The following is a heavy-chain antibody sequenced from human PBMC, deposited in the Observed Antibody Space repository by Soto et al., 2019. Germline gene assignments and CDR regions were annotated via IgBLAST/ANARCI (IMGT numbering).Heavy chain of an antibody. CDR3: ARGRYGDY. D-gene: IGHD1-1*01. J-gene: IGHJ4*02. CDR1: GYTFTSYG. Sequence: QVHLVQSGAEVKKPGASVKVSCKASGYTFTSYGITWVRQAPGQGLEWMGWISAHNGNTDYAQKLEGRVIVTRDTSTSTAYMELRRLRSGDTAVYYCARGRYGDYWGQGALVTVSS. V-gene: IGHV1-18*01. CDR2: ISAHNGNT.